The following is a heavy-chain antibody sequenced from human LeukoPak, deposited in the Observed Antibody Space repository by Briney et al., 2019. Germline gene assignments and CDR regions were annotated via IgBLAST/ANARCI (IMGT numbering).Heavy chain of an antibody. V-gene: IGHV1-69*06. CDR3: AKQGAARQDYYMDV. Sequence: ASVKVSCKASGDSFSSYAITWVRQAPGQGLEWLGRIIPIFGTANYPQKLQGRVTITADILSSTAYIEMTNLTSDDTAVYFCAKQGAARQDYYMDVWGNGTTVSVS. D-gene: IGHD5-18*01. CDR1: GDSFSSYA. CDR2: IIPIFGTA. J-gene: IGHJ6*03.